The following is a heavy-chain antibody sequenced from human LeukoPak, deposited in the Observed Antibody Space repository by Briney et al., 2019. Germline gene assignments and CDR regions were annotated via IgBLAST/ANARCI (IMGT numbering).Heavy chain of an antibody. CDR2: VAGSGST. Sequence: PSETLSLTCSVSGGSLNYYYWSWIRQPAGRGLEWIGRVAGSGSTNYNPSLRSRATMSVDKTKNQFSLTLTAVTAADTAVYYCVRDVRTGDYEGYWGPGTLVTVSS. D-gene: IGHD4-17*01. V-gene: IGHV4-4*07. CDR3: VRDVRTGDYEGY. CDR1: GGSLNYYY. J-gene: IGHJ4*02.